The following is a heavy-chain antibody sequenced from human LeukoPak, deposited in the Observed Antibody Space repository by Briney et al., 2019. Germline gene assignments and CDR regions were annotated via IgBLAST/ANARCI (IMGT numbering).Heavy chain of an antibody. CDR1: GGTFSSYA. D-gene: IGHD2-21*02. Sequence: ASVKVSCKASGGTFSSYAISWVRQAPGQGLEWMGRIIPILGIANYAQKFQGRVTITADKSTSTAYMELSSLRSEDTAVYYCARGCGGDCYNWFDPWGQGTLVTVSS. CDR3: ARGCGGDCYNWFDP. CDR2: IIPILGIA. J-gene: IGHJ5*02. V-gene: IGHV1-69*04.